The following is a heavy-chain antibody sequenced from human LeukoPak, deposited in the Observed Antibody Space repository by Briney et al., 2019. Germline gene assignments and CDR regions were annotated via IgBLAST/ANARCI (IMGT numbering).Heavy chain of an antibody. J-gene: IGHJ6*03. Sequence: SVKVSCKASGGTFSSYAISWVRQAPEQGLEWMGGIIPIFGTANYAQKFQGRVTITTDESTSTAYMELSSLRSEDTAVYYCARDGLVAAAGKDYYYYMDVWGKGTTVTVSS. CDR3: ARDGLVAAAGKDYYYYMDV. CDR2: IIPIFGTA. D-gene: IGHD6-13*01. V-gene: IGHV1-69*05. CDR1: GGTFSSYA.